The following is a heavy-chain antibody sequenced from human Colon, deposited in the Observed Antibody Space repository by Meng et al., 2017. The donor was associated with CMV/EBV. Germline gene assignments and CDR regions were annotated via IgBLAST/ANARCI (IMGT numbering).Heavy chain of an antibody. CDR3: ARGRRLRYFDPHVGGPYGMDV. D-gene: IGHD3-9*01. CDR2: IIPIFGTA. J-gene: IGHJ6*02. Sequence: SVKVSCKASGGTLSSYAISWVRQAPGQGLEWMGGIIPIFGTANYAQKFQGRVTITTDESTSTAYMELSSLRSEDTAVYYCARGRRLRYFDPHVGGPYGMDVWGQGTTVTVSS. CDR1: GGTLSSYA. V-gene: IGHV1-69*05.